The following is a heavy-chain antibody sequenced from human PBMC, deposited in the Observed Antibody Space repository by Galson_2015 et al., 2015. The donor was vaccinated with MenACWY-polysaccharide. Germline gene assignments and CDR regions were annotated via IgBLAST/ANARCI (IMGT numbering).Heavy chain of an antibody. CDR1: GFTFSGFW. CDR3: ARYRDSSGRRFDY. J-gene: IGHJ4*02. V-gene: IGHV3-7*01. CDR2: IKQDGSEK. D-gene: IGHD6-19*01. Sequence: SLRLSCAASGFTFSGFWMSWVRQAPGKGLEWVANIKQDGSEKCYVDSVKGRFTISRDNAKNSLYLQMNSLRAEDTAVYYCARYRDSSGRRFDYWGQGTLVTVSS.